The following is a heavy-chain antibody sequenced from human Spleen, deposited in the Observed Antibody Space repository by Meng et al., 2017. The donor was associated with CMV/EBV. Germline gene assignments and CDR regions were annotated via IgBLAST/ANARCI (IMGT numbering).Heavy chain of an antibody. V-gene: IGHV3-21*01. J-gene: IGHJ4*02. CDR2: ISSSSSYI. CDR3: ARGGKVGAKSPLDY. CDR1: GFTFSSYS. D-gene: IGHD1-26*01. Sequence: GESLKISCAASGFTFSSYSMNWVRQAPGKGLEWVSSISSSSSYIYYADSVKGRFTISRDNAKNSLYLQMNSLRAEDTAVYYCARGGKVGAKSPLDYWGQGTLVTVSS.